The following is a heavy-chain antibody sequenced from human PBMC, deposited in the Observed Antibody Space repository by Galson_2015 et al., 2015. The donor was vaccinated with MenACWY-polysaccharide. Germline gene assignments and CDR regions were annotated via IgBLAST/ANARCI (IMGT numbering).Heavy chain of an antibody. CDR1: GYILASYN. V-gene: IGHV1-46*01. CDR2: INPSRGST. Sequence: SVKVSCKASGYILASYNMHWVRQAPGQGLEWMGIINPSRGSTTYAQKFQGRVTMTRDTSTRTVYMELSSLRSEDTAVYYCARAYRAGDCSRDDFDIWGQGTMVTVSS. D-gene: IGHD2-21*02. J-gene: IGHJ3*02. CDR3: ARAYRAGDCSRDDFDI.